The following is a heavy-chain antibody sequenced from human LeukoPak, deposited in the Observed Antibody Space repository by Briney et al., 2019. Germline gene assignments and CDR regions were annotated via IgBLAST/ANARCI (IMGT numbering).Heavy chain of an antibody. CDR3: ARGSSGSYSLIDY. Sequence: ASVKVSCKASGYTFTGYYMHWVRQAPGQGLERMGWINPNSGGTNYAQKFQGRVTMTRDTSISTAYMELSRLRSDDTAVYYCARGSSGSYSLIDYWGQGTLVTVSS. CDR1: GYTFTGYY. D-gene: IGHD1-26*01. V-gene: IGHV1-2*02. J-gene: IGHJ4*02. CDR2: INPNSGGT.